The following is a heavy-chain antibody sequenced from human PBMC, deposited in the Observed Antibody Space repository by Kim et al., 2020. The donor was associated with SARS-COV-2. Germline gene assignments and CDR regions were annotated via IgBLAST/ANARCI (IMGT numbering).Heavy chain of an antibody. CDR3: ARSNGSGNAFDI. V-gene: IGHV4-31*02. Sequence: YYNPSLKSRVTISVDTSKNQCALKLSSVTAADTAVYYCARSNGSGNAFDIWGQGTMVTVSS. D-gene: IGHD3-10*01. J-gene: IGHJ3*02.